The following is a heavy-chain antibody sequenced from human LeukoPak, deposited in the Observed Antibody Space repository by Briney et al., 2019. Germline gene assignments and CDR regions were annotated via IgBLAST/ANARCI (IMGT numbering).Heavy chain of an antibody. CDR3: ARDYCSGGSCPGPEYNWFDP. Sequence: ASVKVSCKASGYTFTSYGISWVRQAPGQGLEWMGWISAYNGNTNYAQKFQGRVTITADESTSTAYMELSSLRSEDTAVYYCARDYCSGGSCPGPEYNWFDPWGQGTLVTVSS. CDR1: GYTFTSYG. J-gene: IGHJ5*02. CDR2: ISAYNGNT. D-gene: IGHD2-15*01. V-gene: IGHV1-18*01.